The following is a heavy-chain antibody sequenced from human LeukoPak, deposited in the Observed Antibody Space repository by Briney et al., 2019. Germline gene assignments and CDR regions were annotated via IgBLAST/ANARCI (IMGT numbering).Heavy chain of an antibody. CDR3: ARSDIVVVPAAIEPSFDY. V-gene: IGHV1-2*02. CDR2: INPNSGGT. J-gene: IGHJ4*02. Sequence: ASVKVSCKASGYTFTGYYMHWVRQAPGQGLEWMGWINPNSGGTNYAQKFQGRVTMTRDTPISTAYMELSRLRSDDTAVYYCARSDIVVVPAAIEPSFDYWGQGTLVTVSS. CDR1: GYTFTGYY. D-gene: IGHD2-2*01.